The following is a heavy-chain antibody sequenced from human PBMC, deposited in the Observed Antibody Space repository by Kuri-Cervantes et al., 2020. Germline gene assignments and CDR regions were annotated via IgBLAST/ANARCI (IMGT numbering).Heavy chain of an antibody. CDR3: AKDLVATVTTSWSDP. Sequence: GGSLRLSCAASGFAFSSFGMHWVRQAPGKGLEWVAVISYDGSNKYYADSVKGRFTISRDNSKNTLYLQMNSLRVEDTAVYYCAKDLVATVTTSWSDPWGQGTLVTVSS. V-gene: IGHV3-30*18. CDR1: GFAFSSFG. D-gene: IGHD4-17*01. J-gene: IGHJ5*02. CDR2: ISYDGSNK.